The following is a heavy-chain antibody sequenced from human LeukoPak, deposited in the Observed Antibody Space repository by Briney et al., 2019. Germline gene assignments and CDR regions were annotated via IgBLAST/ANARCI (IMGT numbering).Heavy chain of an antibody. CDR1: VFTFHCFV. CDR3: AKVRGDHAHLQDDFDY. D-gene: IGHD2-21*02. CDR2: IRGSGGST. J-gene: IGHJ4*02. Sequence: SGGSVTLSRAASVFTFHCFVVGWDPQAPGKGLEVVSSIRGSGGSTYSADSVKGRVTISRDNSKNTLFLQMDSLRAEDTAMYYCAKVRGDHAHLQDDFDYWGQGTLVTVSS. V-gene: IGHV3-23*01.